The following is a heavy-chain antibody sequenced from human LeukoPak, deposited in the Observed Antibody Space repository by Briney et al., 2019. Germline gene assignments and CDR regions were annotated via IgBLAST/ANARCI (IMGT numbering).Heavy chain of an antibody. J-gene: IGHJ3*02. CDR1: GFTFSDSA. D-gene: IGHD1-1*01. Sequence: GGSLRLSCAASGFTFSDSAIHWVRQASGKGLEWLGRIRTKTNRYITAYAASLKGRFTISRDDSESMAYLQMNSLKTEDTAVYYCTRHPPPEGTDAFDIWGQGTMVTVSS. CDR2: IRTKTNRYIT. CDR3: TRHPPPEGTDAFDI. V-gene: IGHV3-73*01.